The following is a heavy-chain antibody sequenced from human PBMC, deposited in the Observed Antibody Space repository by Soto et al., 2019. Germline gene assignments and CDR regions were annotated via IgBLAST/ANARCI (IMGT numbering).Heavy chain of an antibody. CDR2: IWFDGSNQ. D-gene: IGHD3-16*01. CDR3: VRDHLSGEGTSYGHNCFAS. V-gene: IGHV3-33*01. Sequence: PGGSPEISCAASGFIFNNSGIHGVRRAPGKGLEWVAVIWFDGSNQYYADSVKGRFTISRDNSKNSLYLQMNSLRDEDTAVYYCVRDHLSGEGTSYGHNCFASLGKGTPVTVSS. CDR1: GFIFNNSG. J-gene: IGHJ5*01.